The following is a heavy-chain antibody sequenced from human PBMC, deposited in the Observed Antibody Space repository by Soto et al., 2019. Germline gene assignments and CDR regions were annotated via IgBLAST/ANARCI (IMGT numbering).Heavy chain of an antibody. D-gene: IGHD6-19*01. J-gene: IGHJ4*02. CDR1: GGSFTNYY. CDR2: INHSGSI. CDR3: ARAHLRIAVRRMSYFDY. V-gene: IGHV4-34*01. Sequence: SETLSLTCAVYGGSFTNYYWSWIRQPPGKGLEWIGEINHSGSINYNPSLKSRVTMSIDTSKNQFSLKVNSVTAADTAVYYCARAHLRIAVRRMSYFDYWGQGTLVTVSS.